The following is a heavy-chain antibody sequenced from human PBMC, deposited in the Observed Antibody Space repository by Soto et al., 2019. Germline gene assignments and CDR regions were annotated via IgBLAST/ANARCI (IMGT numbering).Heavy chain of an antibody. Sequence: ALKGSCKSAVCAFSIDVSSWGLQTPGQGLEWMGGIIPIFGTANYAQKFQGRVTITADESTRTGSMEMRSLRSEDTAVYYCVRGAKFYKQLVTSYLASRGKGTPVPVS. D-gene: IGHD6-13*01. V-gene: IGHV1-69*01. CDR1: VCAFSIDV. CDR2: IIPIFGTA. CDR3: VRGAKFYKQLVTSYLAS. J-gene: IGHJ4*02.